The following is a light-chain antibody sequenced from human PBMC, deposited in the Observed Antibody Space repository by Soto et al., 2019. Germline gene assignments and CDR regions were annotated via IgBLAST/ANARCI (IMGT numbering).Light chain of an antibody. CDR1: SSNIGSNT. CDR3: AAWDGSLNGWV. Sequence: QAVVTQAPSASGTPGQRVNISCSGSSSNIGSNTVSWYQQVPGTAPKLLIYSNDQRPSGVPDRFSGSKSGTSASLAIGGLQSEDEADYYCAAWDGSLNGWVFGGGTKLTVL. CDR2: SND. V-gene: IGLV1-44*01. J-gene: IGLJ2*01.